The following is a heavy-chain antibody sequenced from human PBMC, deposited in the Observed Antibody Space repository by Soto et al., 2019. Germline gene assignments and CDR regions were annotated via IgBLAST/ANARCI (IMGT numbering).Heavy chain of an antibody. D-gene: IGHD6-19*01. J-gene: IGHJ4*02. CDR2: INHSGST. Sequence: QVQLQQWGAGLLKPSETLSLTCAVYGGSFSGYYWSWIRQPPGKGLEWIGEINHSGSTNYNPSLKSRVTISVDTSKNHFALKLSSVITAGTAVYYCARGRFSSGWYRDYWGQGTLVTVSS. V-gene: IGHV4-34*01. CDR1: GGSFSGYY. CDR3: ARGRFSSGWYRDY.